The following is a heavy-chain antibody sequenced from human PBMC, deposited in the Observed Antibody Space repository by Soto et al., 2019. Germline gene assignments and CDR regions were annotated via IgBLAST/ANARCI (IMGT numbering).Heavy chain of an antibody. V-gene: IGHV3-23*01. D-gene: IGHD2-21*02. CDR1: GFTFSSYA. CDR3: AKRSRADCYSGSDY. CDR2: ISCSGVST. J-gene: IGHJ4*02. Sequence: GGSLRFSCAASGFTFSSYAMTWLRQAPGKGLEWVSGISCSGVSTYYEDCVEGRFTIARDNTKNTLYLQMNSRTAEDTALYYWAKRSRADCYSGSDYWGQGTLVTVSS.